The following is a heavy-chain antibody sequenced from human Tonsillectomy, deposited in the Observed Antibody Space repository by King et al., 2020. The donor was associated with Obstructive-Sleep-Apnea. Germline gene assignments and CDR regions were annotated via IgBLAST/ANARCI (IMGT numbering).Heavy chain of an antibody. CDR3: AKEYIAVAGPGPNYYYYGMDV. D-gene: IGHD6-19*01. CDR2: ISYDGSNK. Sequence: VQLVESGGGVVQPGRSLRLSFAASGFTFSNYGMHWVRQAPGKGLEWVALISYDGSNKYYAYSVKGRFTISRDNSKNTLYLQMNSLRPEDTAVYYCAKEYIAVAGPGPNYYYYGMDVWGQGTTVTVSS. CDR1: GFTFSNYG. J-gene: IGHJ6*02. V-gene: IGHV3-30*18.